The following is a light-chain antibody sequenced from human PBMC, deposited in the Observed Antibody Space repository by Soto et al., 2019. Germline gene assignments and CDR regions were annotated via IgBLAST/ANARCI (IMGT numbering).Light chain of an antibody. CDR2: DVS. J-gene: IGKJ5*01. Sequence: EIVLTQSPPTLSLSPGERATLSCRASQSVSSYLAWYQQKPGQAPSLLIYDVSHRATGIPARFSGSWSGTDSTLTINGLEPEDSAVYYCQQYGSSPPITFGQGTRLEIK. CDR1: QSVSSY. V-gene: IGKV3-20*01. CDR3: QQYGSSPPIT.